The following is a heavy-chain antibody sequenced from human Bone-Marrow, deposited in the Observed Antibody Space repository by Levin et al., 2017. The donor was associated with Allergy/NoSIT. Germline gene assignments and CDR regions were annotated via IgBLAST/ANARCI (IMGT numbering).Heavy chain of an antibody. V-gene: IGHV1-2*02. D-gene: IGHD3-10*01. Sequence: GESLKISCKASGNTFTGYYMHWVRQAPGQGLEWVGWIIPNSGGTNYAQKFQGRVTMTRDTSISTAYMELNSLRSDDTAVYYCASRGQLVGRALLAYWGQGPLVTVSS. CDR2: IIPNSGGT. CDR1: GNTFTGYY. J-gene: IGHJ4*02. CDR3: ASRGQLVGRALLAY.